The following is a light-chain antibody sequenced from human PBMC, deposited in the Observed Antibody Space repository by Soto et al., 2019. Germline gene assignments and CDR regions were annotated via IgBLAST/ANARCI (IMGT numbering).Light chain of an antibody. V-gene: IGKV1-39*01. CDR2: SAS. CDR3: QQSYSTPFP. Sequence: DIQMTQSPSSLSASVGDRVTINCRASQTVSVCLNWYRQELGKAPKLLIFSASTLQSGVPPRFSGSGSGTDFTLTISNLQPEDFATYYCQQSYSTPFPFGPGTKVDVK. J-gene: IGKJ3*01. CDR1: QTVSVC.